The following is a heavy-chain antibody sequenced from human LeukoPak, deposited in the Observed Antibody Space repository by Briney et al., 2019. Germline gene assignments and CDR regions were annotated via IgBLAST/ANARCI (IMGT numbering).Heavy chain of an antibody. V-gene: IGHV3-66*02. CDR1: GFTVSNNY. J-gene: IGHJ4*02. Sequence: PGGSLRLSCAASGFTVSNNYMSWVRQAPGKGLEWVSAIYSGGSTYYADSVKGRFTISRDNSKNTLYLQMNSLRAEDTAVYYCARVTMVRGVILFDYWGQGTLVTVSS. CDR3: ARVTMVRGVILFDY. D-gene: IGHD3-10*01. CDR2: IYSGGST.